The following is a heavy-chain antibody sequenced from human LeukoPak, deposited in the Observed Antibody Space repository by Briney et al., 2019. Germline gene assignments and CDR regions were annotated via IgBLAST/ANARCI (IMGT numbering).Heavy chain of an antibody. CDR2: IYYSGST. V-gene: IGHV4-31*03. Sequence: SETLSLTCTVSGGSISSGGYYWSWIRQHPGKGLEWIGYIYYSGSTYYNPSLKSRVTISVDTSKNQFSLKLSSVTAADTAVYYCARGEDGDGQTFDYWGQGTLVTVSS. CDR3: ARGEDGDGQTFDY. J-gene: IGHJ4*02. CDR1: GGSISSGGYY. D-gene: IGHD4-17*01.